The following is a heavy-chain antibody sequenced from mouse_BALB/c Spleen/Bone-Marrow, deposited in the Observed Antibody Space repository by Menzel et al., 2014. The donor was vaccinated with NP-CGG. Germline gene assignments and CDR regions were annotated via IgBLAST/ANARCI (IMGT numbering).Heavy chain of an antibody. CDR1: GFDFSRYW. V-gene: IGHV4-1*02. CDR2: INPDSSTI. D-gene: IGHD1-2*01. Sequence: EVQLQQSGGGLVQPGGSLKLSCAASGFDFSRYWMSWVRQAPGKGLEWIGEINPDSSTINYTPSLKDKFIISRDNAKNTLYLQMSKVRSEDTALYYCARLHYYGYGDYWGQGTTHTVSS. J-gene: IGHJ2*01. CDR3: ARLHYYGYGDY.